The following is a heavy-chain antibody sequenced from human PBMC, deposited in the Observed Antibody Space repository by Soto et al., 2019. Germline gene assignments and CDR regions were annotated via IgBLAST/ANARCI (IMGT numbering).Heavy chain of an antibody. V-gene: IGHV1-69*13. J-gene: IGHJ6*02. Sequence: ASVNRSCKASGGTFSGYAISWVRQAPGQGLEWMGGIIPIFGTANYAQKFQGRVTITADESTSTAYMELSSLRSEDTAVYYCARSDYGDPYYYGMDVWGQGTTVTVSS. CDR1: GGTFSGYA. D-gene: IGHD4-17*01. CDR3: ARSDYGDPYYYGMDV. CDR2: IIPIFGTA.